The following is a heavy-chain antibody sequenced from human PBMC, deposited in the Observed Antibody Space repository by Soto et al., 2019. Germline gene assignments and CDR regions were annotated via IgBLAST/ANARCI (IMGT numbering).Heavy chain of an antibody. CDR2: IIPILGIA. CDR3: ARDSAVAGTEAVDY. V-gene: IGHV1-69*04. D-gene: IGHD6-19*01. CDR1: GGTFSSYT. J-gene: IGHJ4*02. Sequence: SVMVSCKASGGTFSSYTISWVRQAPGQGLEWMGRIIPILGIANYAQKFQGRVTITADKSTSTAYMELSSLRSEDTAVYYCARDSAVAGTEAVDYWGQGTLVTVSS.